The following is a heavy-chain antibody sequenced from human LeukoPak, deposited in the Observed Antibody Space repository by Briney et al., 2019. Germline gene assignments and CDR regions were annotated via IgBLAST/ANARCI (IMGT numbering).Heavy chain of an antibody. D-gene: IGHD1-26*01. CDR2: IYYSGST. V-gene: IGHV4-59*01. CDR3: AKGPGTVGAGGAFDI. Sequence: PSETLSLTCTVSGGSISSYYWSWIRQPPGKGLEWIGYIYYSGSTNYNPSLKSRVTISVDTSKNQFSLKLSSVTAADTAVYYCAKGPGTVGAGGAFDIWGQGTMVTVSS. CDR1: GGSISSYY. J-gene: IGHJ3*02.